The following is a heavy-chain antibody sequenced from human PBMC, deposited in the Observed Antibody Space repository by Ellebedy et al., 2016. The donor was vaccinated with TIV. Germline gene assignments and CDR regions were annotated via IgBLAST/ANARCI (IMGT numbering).Heavy chain of an antibody. Sequence: GESLKISCAASGFTFSSYGMHWVRQAPGKGLEWVAVISYDGSNKYYADSVKGRFTISRDNSKNTLYLQMNSLRAEDKAVYYCARSLYDSSGYYWDWFDPWGQGTLVTVSS. J-gene: IGHJ5*02. D-gene: IGHD3-22*01. CDR3: ARSLYDSSGYYWDWFDP. V-gene: IGHV3-30*03. CDR1: GFTFSSYG. CDR2: ISYDGSNK.